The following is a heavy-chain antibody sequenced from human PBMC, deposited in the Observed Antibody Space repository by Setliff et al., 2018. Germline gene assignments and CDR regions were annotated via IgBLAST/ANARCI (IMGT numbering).Heavy chain of an antibody. V-gene: IGHV1-2*02. CDR3: AKQGDLAFDY. J-gene: IGHJ4*02. CDR2: IDPKSGRT. Sequence: GASVKVSCKTSGYPFGGYYIYWMRQAPGQGLEWTGWIDPKSGRTKYAVKFQGRVTMTRDTSIRTIYMEVSSLTSDDTAMYYCAKQGDLAFDYWGQGTQVTVSS. CDR1: GYPFGGYY. D-gene: IGHD3-16*01.